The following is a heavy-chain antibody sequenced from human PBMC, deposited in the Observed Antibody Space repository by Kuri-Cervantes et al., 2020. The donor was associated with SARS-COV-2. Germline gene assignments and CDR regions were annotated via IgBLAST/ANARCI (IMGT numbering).Heavy chain of an antibody. J-gene: IGHJ6*02. CDR1: GFTFSDYY. D-gene: IGHD3-10*02. Sequence: GESLKISCAASGFTFSDYYMNWVRQAPGKGLEWVANIKQDGSEKYYVDSVKGRFTISRDNAKNSLYLQMNSLRAEDTAVYYCARDDVGDYYYGMDVWGQGTTVTVSS. V-gene: IGHV3-7*03. CDR2: IKQDGSEK. CDR3: ARDDVGDYYYGMDV.